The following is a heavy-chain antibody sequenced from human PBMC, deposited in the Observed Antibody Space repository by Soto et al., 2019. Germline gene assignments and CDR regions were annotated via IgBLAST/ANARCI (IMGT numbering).Heavy chain of an antibody. CDR1: GFTFSTYA. J-gene: IGHJ3*02. V-gene: IGHV3-23*01. D-gene: IGHD4-17*01. CDR3: ARPRGYGVFDAYDI. Sequence: LRLSCAASGFTFSTYAMSWVRQAPGKGLEWVSAISGSGDSTYSADSVRGRFTISRDNSINTLYLQMNNLGYEDTAVYYCARPRGYGVFDAYDIWGQGTMVTVSS. CDR2: ISGSGDST.